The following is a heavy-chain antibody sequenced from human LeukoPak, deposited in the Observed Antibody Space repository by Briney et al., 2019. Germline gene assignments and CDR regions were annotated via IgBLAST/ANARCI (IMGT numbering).Heavy chain of an antibody. CDR3: AKDVSAAAGQDAFDI. D-gene: IGHD6-13*01. Sequence: DSVKGRFTISRDNSKNMLYLEVISLTADDTAVYYCAKDVSAAAGQDAFDIWGQGTLVTVSS. J-gene: IGHJ3*02. V-gene: IGHV3-23*01.